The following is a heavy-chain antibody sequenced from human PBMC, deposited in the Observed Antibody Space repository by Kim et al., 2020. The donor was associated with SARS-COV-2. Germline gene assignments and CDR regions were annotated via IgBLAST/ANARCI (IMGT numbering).Heavy chain of an antibody. CDR1: GGTFSSYA. CDR2: IIPIFGTA. V-gene: IGHV1-69*13. CDR3: ARGGGNRWLQFSWFGP. D-gene: IGHD5-12*01. J-gene: IGHJ5*02. Sequence: SVKVSCKTSGGTFSSYAISWVRQAPGQGLEWMGGIIPIFGTANYAQKFQGRVTITADESTSTAYMELSSLRSEDTAVYYCARGGGNRWLQFSWFGPWGQGTLATVS.